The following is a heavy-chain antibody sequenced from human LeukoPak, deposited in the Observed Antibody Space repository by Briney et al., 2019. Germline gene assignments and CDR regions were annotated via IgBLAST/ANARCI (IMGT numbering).Heavy chain of an antibody. V-gene: IGHV3-30-3*01. CDR3: AREPHRGSQRGMDV. J-gene: IGHJ6*02. CDR1: GFTFSSYA. Sequence: GGSLRLSCAASGFTFSSYAMHWVRQAPGKGLEWVAVISYDGSNKYYADSVKGRFTISRDNSKNTLYLQMNSLRAEDTAVYYCAREPHRGSQRGMDVWGQGTTVTVSS. CDR2: ISYDGSNK. D-gene: IGHD2-15*01.